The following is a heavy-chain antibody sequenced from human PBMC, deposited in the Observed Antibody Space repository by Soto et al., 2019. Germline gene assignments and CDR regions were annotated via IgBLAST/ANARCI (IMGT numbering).Heavy chain of an antibody. CDR3: ARNDYYYSGNDY. J-gene: IGHJ4*02. D-gene: IGHD3-22*01. CDR1: GGSISNYY. V-gene: IGHV4-59*01. Sequence: SETLSLTCTVSGGSISNYYWSWIRQTPGKGLEWIGYIYDSGSTNYNPSLKSRVTMSVDTPKNQFSLKLTSVTAADTAVYYCARNDYYYSGNDYWGQGTLVTVSS. CDR2: IYDSGST.